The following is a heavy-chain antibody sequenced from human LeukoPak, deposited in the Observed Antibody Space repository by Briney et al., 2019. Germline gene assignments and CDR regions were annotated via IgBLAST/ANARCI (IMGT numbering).Heavy chain of an antibody. CDR1: GGSISSYY. D-gene: IGHD2-2*01. V-gene: IGHV4-4*07. Sequence: SETLSLTCTVSGGSISSYYWSWIRQPAGKGLEWIGRIYTSGSTNYNPSLTSRVTMSVDTSKNQFSLKLSSVTAADTAVYYCARDHPIVIIPAALKVYDAFDIWGQGTMVTVSS. CDR2: IYTSGST. J-gene: IGHJ3*02. CDR3: ARDHPIVIIPAALKVYDAFDI.